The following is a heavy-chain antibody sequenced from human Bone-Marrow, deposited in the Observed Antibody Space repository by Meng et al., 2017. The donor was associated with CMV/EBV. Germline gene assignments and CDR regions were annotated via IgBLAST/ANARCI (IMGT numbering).Heavy chain of an antibody. CDR3: ARDRLSPYYDSGSGAHATTHGVAV. J-gene: IGHJ6*02. CDR2: ISSDGSST. D-gene: IGHD3-3*01. CDR1: GFTLRTYW. V-gene: IGHV3-74*03. Sequence: GGSLRLSCAASGFTLRTYWIHWVRQVPGKGLVWVSRISSDGSSTTYAESVKGRFTISRDNTKNTVHLQMNSLRVEDTAMYYCARDRLSPYYDSGSGAHATTHGVAVWGQGTTVPVYS.